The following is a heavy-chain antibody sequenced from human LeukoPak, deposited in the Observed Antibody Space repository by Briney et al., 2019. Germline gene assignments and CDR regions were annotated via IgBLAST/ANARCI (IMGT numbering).Heavy chain of an antibody. CDR2: IYPSGST. D-gene: IGHD4-23*01. V-gene: IGHV4-4*07. J-gene: IGHJ4*02. Sequence: SETLTLTCTVSGASISGYYWSWIRQPAGKRLEWLGLIYPSGSTNYNPSLKSRVTISRDTSKKQLSLKLSSVTAADTAVYYCARQSYGGNWDDYWGQGALVAVSS. CDR1: GASISGYY. CDR3: ARQSYGGNWDDY.